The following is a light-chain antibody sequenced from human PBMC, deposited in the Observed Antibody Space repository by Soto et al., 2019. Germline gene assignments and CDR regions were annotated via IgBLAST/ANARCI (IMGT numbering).Light chain of an antibody. V-gene: IGKV3-11*01. CDR1: QSVGSQ. Sequence: MLKQSPAALSLSPWERATLSCRASQSVGSQLAWFQHKPGQAPRLLIYDTFNRATGIPARFSGSGSGTDFTLTISSLEPEDFAVYYCQQRSDWPRTFGQGTKVDIK. CDR3: QQRSDWPRT. CDR2: DTF. J-gene: IGKJ1*01.